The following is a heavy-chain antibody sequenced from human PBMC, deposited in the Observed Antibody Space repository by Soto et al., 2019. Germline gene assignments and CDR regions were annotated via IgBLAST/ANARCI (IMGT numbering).Heavy chain of an antibody. CDR2: ISGSGGST. CDR3: ANDMAQDALRVVDPSPL. CDR1: GFTFSSYA. V-gene: IGHV3-23*01. D-gene: IGHD3-3*01. Sequence: GGSLRLSCAASGFTFSSYAMSWVRQAPGQGLEWVSAISGSGGSTYYADCVKGRFTISRDNSKNTLYLQMNSLRAEDTAVYYCANDMAQDALRVVDPSPLWGQGTLVTVSS. J-gene: IGHJ4*02.